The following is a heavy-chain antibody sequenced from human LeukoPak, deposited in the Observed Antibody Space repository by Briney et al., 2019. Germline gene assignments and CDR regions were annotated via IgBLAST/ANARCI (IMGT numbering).Heavy chain of an antibody. D-gene: IGHD6-13*01. CDR2: TYYRSQWGH. J-gene: IGHJ4*02. V-gene: IGHV6-1*01. Sequence: SQTLSLTCAISGDSVSSDTAAWSWIRQSPSRGLEWLGRTYYRSQWGHDFAFFVKNRIRVDADTSRNQFSLHLNSVTPEDTAIYYCTRQPDQQPASFDSWGQGTLVTVSS. CDR1: GDSVSSDTAA. CDR3: TRQPDQQPASFDS.